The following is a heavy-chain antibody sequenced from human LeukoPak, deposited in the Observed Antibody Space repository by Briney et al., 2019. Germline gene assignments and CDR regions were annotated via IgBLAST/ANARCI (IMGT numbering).Heavy chain of an antibody. CDR3: AKLGGIRIWWKKPCDY. CDR2: IGGGGAST. J-gene: IGHJ4*02. CDR1: GFTFCTYA. V-gene: IGHV3-23*01. Sequence: PGGSLRLSCAASGFTFCTYAMAWVRQAPGRGLEWVAFIGGGGASTYYADSVKGRFTISSDNSKNTFYLQMNSLSAEHAAVYYGAKLGGIRIWWKKPCDYWRQGPVVTVFS. D-gene: IGHD2/OR15-2a*01.